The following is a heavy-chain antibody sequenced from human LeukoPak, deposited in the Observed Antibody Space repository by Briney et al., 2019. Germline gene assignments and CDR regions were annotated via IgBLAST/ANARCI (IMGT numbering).Heavy chain of an antibody. D-gene: IGHD6-6*01. J-gene: IGHJ3*02. CDR3: AKDQEYSSSPGAFDI. Sequence: GGSLRLSCAASGFTFSSYGMSWVRQAPGKGLEWVSAISGSGGSTYYADSVKGRFTISRDNSKNTLYLQMNSLRAEDTAVYYCAKDQEYSSSPGAFDIWGQGTMVTVSS. CDR1: GFTFSSYG. V-gene: IGHV3-23*01. CDR2: ISGSGGST.